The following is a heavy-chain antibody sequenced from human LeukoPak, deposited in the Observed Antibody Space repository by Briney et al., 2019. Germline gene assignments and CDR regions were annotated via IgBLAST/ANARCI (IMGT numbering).Heavy chain of an antibody. CDR3: ARDRGSSGWDTPYYYYGMDV. CDR1: GGTFSSYA. CDR2: INPNSGGT. D-gene: IGHD6-19*01. Sequence: ASVKVSCKASGGTFSSYAISWVRQAPGQGPEWMGWINPNSGGTNCAQKFQGWVTVTRDTSISTAYMELSRLRSDDTAVYYCARDRGSSGWDTPYYYYGMDVWGKGTTVTVSS. V-gene: IGHV1-2*04. J-gene: IGHJ6*04.